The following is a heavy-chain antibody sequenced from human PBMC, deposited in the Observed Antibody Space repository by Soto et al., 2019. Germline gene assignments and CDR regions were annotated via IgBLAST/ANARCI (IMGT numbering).Heavy chain of an antibody. J-gene: IGHJ6*03. CDR3: AGGIIQRSPISYYYYMDV. Sequence: QVQLQQWGAGLLKPSETLSLTCAVYGGSFSGYYWSWIRQPPGKGLEWIGEINHSGSTNYNPSLKSRVTRQVDTSKNQFSLNLSSVTAADTAVYYCAGGIIQRSPISYYYYMDVLGKGATVTVSS. V-gene: IGHV4-34*01. D-gene: IGHD3-3*02. CDR1: GGSFSGYY. CDR2: INHSGST.